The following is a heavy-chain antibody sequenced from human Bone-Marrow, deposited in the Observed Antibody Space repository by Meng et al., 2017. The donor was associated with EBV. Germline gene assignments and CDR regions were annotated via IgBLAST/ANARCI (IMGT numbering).Heavy chain of an antibody. D-gene: IGHD4-11*01. V-gene: IGHV1-24*01. CDR1: GFTLTELS. J-gene: IGHJ5*02. CDR2: FDPEDGET. CDR3: ATLEAYRGGWFDP. Sequence: QVCPVQSVAEVNKPGSSVKVSCKVSGFTLTELSMHWVRQAPGKGLEWMGGFDPEDGETVYAQKFQGRLTMTEDTSTDTAYMELSSLRSEDTALYYCATLEAYRGGWFDPWGQGTLVTVSS.